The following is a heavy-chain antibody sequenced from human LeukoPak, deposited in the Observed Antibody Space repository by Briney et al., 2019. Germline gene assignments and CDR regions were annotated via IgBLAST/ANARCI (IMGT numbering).Heavy chain of an antibody. V-gene: IGHV1-18*01. D-gene: IGHD2-2*01. CDR3: AREKVVPAATVYYYYGMDV. CDR2: SSAYNGNT. Sequence: ASVKVSCKASGYTYTSYGISWVRQAPGQGLEWMGWSSAYNGNTNYAQKLQGRVTMTTDTSTSTAYMELRSLRSDDTAVYYCAREKVVPAATVYYYYGMDVWGQGTTVTVSS. J-gene: IGHJ6*02. CDR1: GYTYTSYG.